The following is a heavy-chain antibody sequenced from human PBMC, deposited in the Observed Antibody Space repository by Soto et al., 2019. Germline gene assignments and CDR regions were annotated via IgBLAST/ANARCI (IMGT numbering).Heavy chain of an antibody. D-gene: IGHD6-19*01. Sequence: GGSLRLSCVASGFNISSHGMHWVRQAPGKGLEWVSFIWDDVRDKYYADSVEGRFLISRDNSKNTMNLQVKRLRPEDTALYYCVRGAKTTGWFDAFDLWGRGTMVTVSS. J-gene: IGHJ3*01. CDR2: IWDDVRDK. V-gene: IGHV3-33*03. CDR3: VRGAKTTGWFDAFDL. CDR1: GFNISSHG.